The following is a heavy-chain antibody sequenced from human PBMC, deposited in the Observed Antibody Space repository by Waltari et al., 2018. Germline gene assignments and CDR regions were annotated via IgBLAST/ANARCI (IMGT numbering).Heavy chain of an antibody. CDR2: IKRSSDGGAA. CDR1: GFYFFDSW. V-gene: IGHV3-15*01. CDR3: IPDPANAYVRWFDP. D-gene: IGHD2-2*01. J-gene: IGHJ5*02. Sequence: EVQLVESGGGLVKPGGSLRLSCAASGFYFFDSWMPWVRQEPGKGLEWVGRIKRSSDGGAAEYAAPVNGRFIISRDDSSSTLYLQMNSLKSEDTAVYYCIPDPANAYVRWFDPWGQGTLVTVSS.